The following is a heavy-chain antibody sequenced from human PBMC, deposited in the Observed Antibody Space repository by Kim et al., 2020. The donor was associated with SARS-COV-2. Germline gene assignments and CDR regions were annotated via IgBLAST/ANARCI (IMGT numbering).Heavy chain of an antibody. J-gene: IGHJ3*02. V-gene: IGHV3-30*01. D-gene: IGHD1-26*01. Sequence: ADAVMGRLTISRENSKKPLYLKMNSLRAEDTAVYYCAGSASGSYFGAFDIWGQGTMVTVSS. CDR3: AGSASGSYFGAFDI.